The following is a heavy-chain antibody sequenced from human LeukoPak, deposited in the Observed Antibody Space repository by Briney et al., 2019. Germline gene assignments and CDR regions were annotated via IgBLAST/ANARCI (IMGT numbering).Heavy chain of an antibody. CDR1: GYTLAELS. CDR2: FDPEDGET. J-gene: IGHJ4*02. V-gene: IGHV1-24*01. D-gene: IGHD3-3*01. CDR3: ATDRKLRFLEWSLDFDY. Sequence: ASVKVSCKVSGYTLAELSMHWVRQATGKGLEWMGGFDPEDGETIYAQKFQGRVTMTEDTSTDTAYMELSSLRSEDTAVYYCATDRKLRFLEWSLDFDYWGQGTLVTVSS.